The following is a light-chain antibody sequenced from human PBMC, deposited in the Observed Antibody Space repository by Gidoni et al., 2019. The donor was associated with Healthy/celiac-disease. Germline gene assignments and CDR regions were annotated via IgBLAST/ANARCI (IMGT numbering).Light chain of an antibody. Sequence: DIQMTQSPSTLSASVGDRVTITCRASQSISSWLAWYQQKPGKAPKLLIYKASSLESVVPSRFSGSGSVTEFTLTISSLQPDDFATYYCQQYNSYSPLTFGGGTKVEIK. V-gene: IGKV1-5*03. CDR1: QSISSW. J-gene: IGKJ4*01. CDR2: KAS. CDR3: QQYNSYSPLT.